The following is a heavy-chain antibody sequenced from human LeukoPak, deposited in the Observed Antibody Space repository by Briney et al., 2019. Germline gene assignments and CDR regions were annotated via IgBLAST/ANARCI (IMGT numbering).Heavy chain of an antibody. J-gene: IGHJ3*02. Sequence: SQTLSLTCAISGDSVSRKAVAWNWIRQSPSRGLEWLGREYCGSNDYAVSVKGRITINADTSKNQFSLQLHSVTPEDTAVYYCARGSNFAFDIWGLGTTVTVSS. CDR2: EYCGSN. D-gene: IGHD2-8*01. V-gene: IGHV6-1*01. CDR3: ARGSNFAFDI. CDR1: GDSVSRKAVA.